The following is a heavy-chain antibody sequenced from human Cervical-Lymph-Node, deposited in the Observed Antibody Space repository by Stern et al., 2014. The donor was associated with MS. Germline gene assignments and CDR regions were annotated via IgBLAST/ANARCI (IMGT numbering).Heavy chain of an antibody. CDR1: GFTVSRDY. D-gene: IGHD1-1*01. Sequence: EVQLADSGGGVIQPGGSLRLSCTASGFTVSRDYMTWVRQAPGKGLEWVSLITNVGSTFYTDAVKGRFTISRDDSKNTVYLHMTSLRAEDTAMYYCARDTSSPERSDWWGQGTLVTVSS. CDR2: ITNVGST. J-gene: IGHJ4*02. CDR3: ARDTSSPERSDW. V-gene: IGHV3-53*01.